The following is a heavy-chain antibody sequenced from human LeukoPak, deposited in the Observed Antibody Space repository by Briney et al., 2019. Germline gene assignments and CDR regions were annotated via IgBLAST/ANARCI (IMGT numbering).Heavy chain of an antibody. Sequence: GGSLRLSCAASGFTFSSYEMNWVRQAPGKGLEWVSYISTSGSTIYYADSVKGRFTISRDNAKNSLYLQMNSLRAEDMAVYYCAKDPEYSSGWYVDYWGQGTLVTVSS. CDR2: ISTSGSTI. J-gene: IGHJ4*02. CDR3: AKDPEYSSGWYVDY. CDR1: GFTFSSYE. V-gene: IGHV3-48*03. D-gene: IGHD6-19*01.